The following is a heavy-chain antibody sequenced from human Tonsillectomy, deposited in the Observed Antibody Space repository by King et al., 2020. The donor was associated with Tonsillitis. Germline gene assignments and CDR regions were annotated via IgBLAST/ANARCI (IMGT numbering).Heavy chain of an antibody. Sequence: VQLVESGGGAVQPGRSLRLSCAASGFTFSTYGMHWVRQAPGKGLEWVALISYDGTYKFYADSVKGRFTISRDTSKNTLSLQMNSLRAEDTAVYYCAKSDTAMVPYYYGMDVWGQGTTVTVSS. J-gene: IGHJ6*02. CDR3: AKSDTAMVPYYYGMDV. V-gene: IGHV3-30*18. CDR2: ISYDGTYK. D-gene: IGHD5-18*01. CDR1: GFTFSTYG.